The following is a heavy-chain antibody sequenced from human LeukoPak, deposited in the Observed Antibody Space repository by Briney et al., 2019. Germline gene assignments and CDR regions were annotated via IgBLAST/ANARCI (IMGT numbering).Heavy chain of an antibody. CDR3: AKGQSGGPEDAQTGIFDY. D-gene: IGHD3-10*01. J-gene: IGHJ4*02. V-gene: IGHV3-30*02. CDR1: GFTFSRYG. Sequence: GGSLRLSCAASGFTFSRYGMHWVHQAPGKGLEWLAFIRYDGTNKYYADSVKGRFTISRDTSRSTLYLQVNSLRAEDTAVYSCAKGQSGGPEDAQTGIFDYWGQGTLVTVSS. CDR2: IRYDGTNK.